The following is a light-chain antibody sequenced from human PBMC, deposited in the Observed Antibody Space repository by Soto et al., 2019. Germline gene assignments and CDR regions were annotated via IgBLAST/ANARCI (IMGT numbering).Light chain of an antibody. J-gene: IGKJ2*01. CDR2: DAL. CDR3: QQYYSYPYT. Sequence: DIQMTQSPSTRSASLGDRVTITCQASQIIGSSLAWYQHKPGKAPKLLIYDALTLQSGVPSRYSGSESGTEFTFTISSLQPGDSATYYCQQYYSYPYTFGQGTKLEI. V-gene: IGKV1-5*01. CDR1: QIIGSS.